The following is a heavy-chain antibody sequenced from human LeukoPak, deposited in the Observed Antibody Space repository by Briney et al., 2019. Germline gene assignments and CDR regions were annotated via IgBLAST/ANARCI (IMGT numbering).Heavy chain of an antibody. V-gene: IGHV4-4*07. Sequence: PSETLSLTCSVSGDSISYFYWSWIRQPAGKGLEWIGRIYTSGSTNYNPSLKSRVTMSVDTSKNQFSLKLSSVTAADTAVYYCARDVKQDAFDIWGQGTMVTVSS. CDR3: ARDVKQDAFDI. CDR1: GDSISYFY. CDR2: IYTSGST. J-gene: IGHJ3*02.